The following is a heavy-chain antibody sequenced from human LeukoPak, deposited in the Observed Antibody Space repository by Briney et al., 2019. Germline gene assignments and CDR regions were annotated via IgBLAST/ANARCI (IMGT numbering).Heavy chain of an antibody. CDR3: AKGNDFWSGYNWFDP. Sequence: PGGSLRLSCAASGFTFSSYGMHWVRQAPGKGLEWVAFIRYDGSNKYYADSVKGRFTISRDNSKNTLYLQMNSLRAEDTAVYYCAKGNDFWSGYNWFDPWGQGTLVTVSS. CDR2: IRYDGSNK. CDR1: GFTFSSYG. D-gene: IGHD3-3*01. J-gene: IGHJ5*02. V-gene: IGHV3-30*02.